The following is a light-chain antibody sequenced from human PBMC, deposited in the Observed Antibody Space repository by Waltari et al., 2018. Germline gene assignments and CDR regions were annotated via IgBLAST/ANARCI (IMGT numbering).Light chain of an antibody. Sequence: QSILTQPPSGSGAPGQRVTISCTGSSSNIGADHEVHWYQDFPVRGPKLLIYGNNHRPAVVTDRFSGSKSGTSASLTITVLQAEEEADYYCQAFDTSLSDGVVFGGGTKV. V-gene: IGLV1-40*02. CDR1: SSNIGADHE. J-gene: IGLJ2*01. CDR3: QAFDTSLSDGVV. CDR2: GNN.